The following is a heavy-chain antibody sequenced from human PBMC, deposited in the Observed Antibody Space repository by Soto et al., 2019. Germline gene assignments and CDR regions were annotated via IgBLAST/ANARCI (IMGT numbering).Heavy chain of an antibody. J-gene: IGHJ4*02. Sequence: GGPRRLSGSASVFPFSNCVIHGGRHAPAKGVECVAIISYDGDNEYYADSVRGRFTISRDNSKNTLYLQTSSLRHEATAVYYCAKDGGPVYCNSPGCSAKHFDYWGQGTLVTSPQ. V-gene: IGHV3-30*18. CDR3: AKDGGPVYCNSPGCSAKHFDY. CDR1: VFPFSNCV. D-gene: IGHD2-2*01. CDR2: ISYDGDNE.